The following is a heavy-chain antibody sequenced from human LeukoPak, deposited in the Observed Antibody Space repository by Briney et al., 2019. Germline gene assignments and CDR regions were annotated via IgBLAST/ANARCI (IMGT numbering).Heavy chain of an antibody. CDR3: ARVTAAPREGYYYYGMDV. Sequence: GASVKVSCKASGGTFSSYAISWVRQAPGQGLEWMGGIIPIFGTAIYAQTFQGRVTITADESTSTAYMELSSLRSEDTAVYYCARVTAAPREGYYYYGMDVWGQGTTVTVS. CDR2: IIPIFGTA. CDR1: GGTFSSYA. D-gene: IGHD6-13*01. J-gene: IGHJ6*02. V-gene: IGHV1-69*13.